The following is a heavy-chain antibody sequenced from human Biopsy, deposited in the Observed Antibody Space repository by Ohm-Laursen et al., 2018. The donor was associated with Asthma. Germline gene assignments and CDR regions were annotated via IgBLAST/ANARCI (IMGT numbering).Heavy chain of an antibody. CDR3: ARAAITGIRGWFDP. Sequence: TLSLTCSVYGGYLTGHYWNWIRQPSGKGLEWIGEIDQSGYTNYNPSLKSRVTISADTSKNQFHLNLGSVTAADTAVYFCARAAITGIRGWFDPWGQGTQVTVSS. D-gene: IGHD1-20*01. CDR1: GGYLTGHY. V-gene: IGHV4-34*01. CDR2: IDQSGYT. J-gene: IGHJ5*02.